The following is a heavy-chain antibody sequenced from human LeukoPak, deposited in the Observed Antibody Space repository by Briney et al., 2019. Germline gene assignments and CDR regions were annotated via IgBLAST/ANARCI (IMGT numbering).Heavy chain of an antibody. Sequence: QSGGSLRLSCAASGFTVSTNYMSWVRQAPGKGLEWVSVIYSCGTTVYTDSMKGRFTISSDNSKNTLYLQMNSLRAEDTAVYYCARLLGNYGHFDCWGQGALVTLSS. V-gene: IGHV3-53*01. CDR3: ARLLGNYGHFDC. D-gene: IGHD3-10*01. J-gene: IGHJ4*02. CDR1: GFTVSTNY. CDR2: IYSCGTT.